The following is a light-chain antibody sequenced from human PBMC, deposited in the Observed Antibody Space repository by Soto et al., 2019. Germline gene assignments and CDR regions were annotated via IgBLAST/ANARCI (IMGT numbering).Light chain of an antibody. J-gene: IGLJ1*01. CDR1: SSDVGGYNY. CDR3: SSYTSSSTPYV. Sequence: QSALTQPASVSGSPGQSITISCTGTSSDVGGYNYVSWYKQYPGKAPKLMIYEASNRPSGVSNRFSGSKSGNTASLTISGLQAEDEADYYCSSYTSSSTPYVFGTGTKVTVL. V-gene: IGLV2-14*01. CDR2: EAS.